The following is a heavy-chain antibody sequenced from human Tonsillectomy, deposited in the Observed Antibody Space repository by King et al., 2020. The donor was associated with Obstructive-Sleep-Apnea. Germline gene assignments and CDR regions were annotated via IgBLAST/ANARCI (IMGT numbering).Heavy chain of an antibody. V-gene: IGHV3-23*04. J-gene: IGHJ4*02. D-gene: IGHD5-18*01. CDR1: GFTFSSYA. Sequence: VQLVESGGGLVQPGGSLRLSCAASGFTFSSYAMSWVRQAPGKGLEWVSAIIGSGGSPDYADPVKGRFTISRANSKNTLYLQMNSLRAEDTAVYYCAKDIGIQLWLPDYWGQGTLVTVSS. CDR3: AKDIGIQLWLPDY. CDR2: IIGSGGSP.